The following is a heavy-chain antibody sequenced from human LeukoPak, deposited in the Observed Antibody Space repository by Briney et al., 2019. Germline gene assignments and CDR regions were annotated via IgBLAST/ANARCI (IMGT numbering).Heavy chain of an antibody. V-gene: IGHV4-59*01. CDR3: ARGYCSSTSCYPSGYYGMDV. D-gene: IGHD2-2*01. Sequence: SGTLCLTCTVSGGSISSYYWSWIRQPPGKGLEWIGYIYYSGSTNYNPSPKSRVTISVDTSKNQFSLKLSSVTGADTAVYYCARGYCSSTSCYPSGYYGMDVWGQGTTVTVSS. J-gene: IGHJ6*02. CDR1: GGSISSYY. CDR2: IYYSGST.